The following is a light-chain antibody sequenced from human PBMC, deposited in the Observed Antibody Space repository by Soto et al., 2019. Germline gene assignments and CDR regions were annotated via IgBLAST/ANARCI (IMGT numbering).Light chain of an antibody. CDR3: QSADTSGTYV. V-gene: IGLV3-25*02. CDR1: GLPKQY. J-gene: IGLJ1*01. Sequence: ELTQSPSVSVSPGQTARITCSGDGLPKQYAYWYQQKPGQAPVLIIYKDIKRPSGIPERFSGSSSGTKVTLTISGVQAEDEADYYCQSADTSGTYVFGTGTKVTVL. CDR2: KDI.